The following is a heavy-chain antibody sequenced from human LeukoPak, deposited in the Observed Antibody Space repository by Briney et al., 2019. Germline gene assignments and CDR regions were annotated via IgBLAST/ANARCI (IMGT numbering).Heavy chain of an antibody. J-gene: IGHJ4*02. CDR3: AKLSAKWFFDY. CDR2: ISGRGGST. D-gene: IGHD3-22*01. Sequence: TGGSLRLSCAASGFTVSSNYMSWVRQAPGKGLERVSAISGRGGSTYYADSVKGRFTISRDNSKNTLYLQMNSLRAEDTAVYYCAKLSAKWFFDYWGQGTLVTVSS. V-gene: IGHV3-23*01. CDR1: GFTVSSNY.